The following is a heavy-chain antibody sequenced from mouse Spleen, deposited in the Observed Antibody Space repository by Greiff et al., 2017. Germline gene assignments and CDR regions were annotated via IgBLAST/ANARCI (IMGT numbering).Heavy chain of an antibody. J-gene: IGHJ2*01. CDR2: INPSSGYT. Sequence: QVQLQQSGAELARPGASVKMSCKASGYTFTSYTMHWVKQRPGQGLEWIGYINPSSGYTKYNQKFKDKATLTEDNSSSTAYMQLSSLTSEDSAVYYCARGTGTDYWGQGTTLTVSS. CDR1: GYTFTSYT. CDR3: ARGTGTDY. D-gene: IGHD4-1*01. V-gene: IGHV1-4*01.